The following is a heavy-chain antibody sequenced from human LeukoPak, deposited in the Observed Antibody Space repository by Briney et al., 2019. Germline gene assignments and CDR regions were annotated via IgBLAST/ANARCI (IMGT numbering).Heavy chain of an antibody. CDR1: GGSISSSSYY. D-gene: IGHD6-19*01. J-gene: IGHJ3*02. CDR3: ARDSSGEAHAFDI. V-gene: IGHV4-39*07. CDR2: IYYSGST. Sequence: SETLSLTCTVSGGSISSSSYYWGWIRQPPGKGLEWIGSIYYSGSTYYNPSLKSRVTISVDTSKNQFSLKLSSVTAADTAVYYCARDSSGEAHAFDIWGQGTMVTVSS.